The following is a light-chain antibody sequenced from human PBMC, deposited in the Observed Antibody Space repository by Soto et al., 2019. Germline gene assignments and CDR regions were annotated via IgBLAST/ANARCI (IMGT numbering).Light chain of an antibody. Sequence: QSALTQPASVSGSPGESITISCTGTSSDVGGYNFVSWYQHHPGKVPKLILYHVGDRPSVVSYRFSGSKSGNTASLTISGLQDADEADYFCSSFTSSMTNVFGSWTKLTVL. V-gene: IGLV2-14*03. J-gene: IGLJ1*01. CDR3: SSFTSSMTNV. CDR1: SSDVGGYNF. CDR2: HVG.